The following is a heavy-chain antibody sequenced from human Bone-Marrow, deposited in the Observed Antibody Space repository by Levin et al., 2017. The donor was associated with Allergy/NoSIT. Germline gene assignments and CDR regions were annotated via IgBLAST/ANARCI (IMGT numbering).Heavy chain of an antibody. D-gene: IGHD6-19*01. CDR2: ICSNGGST. CDR1: GFTFSSYA. J-gene: IGHJ4*02. Sequence: PGGSLRLSCAASGFTFSSYAMHWVRQAPGKGLEYVSAICSNGGSTYYANSVKGRFTISRDNSKNTLYLQMGSLRAEDMAVYYCARKQWSGNFDYWGQGTLVTVSS. CDR3: ARKQWSGNFDY. V-gene: IGHV3-64*01.